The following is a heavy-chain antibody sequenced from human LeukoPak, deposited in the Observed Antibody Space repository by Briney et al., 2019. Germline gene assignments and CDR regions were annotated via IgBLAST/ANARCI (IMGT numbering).Heavy chain of an antibody. D-gene: IGHD3-22*01. CDR3: ARGPTMIVVVTEDP. J-gene: IGHJ5*02. CDR2: INPNSGGT. Sequence: ASVKVSCKASGYTFTGHYMHWVRQAPGQGLEWMGWINPNSGGTNYAQKFQGRVTMTRDTSISTAYMELYRLRSDDTAVYYCARGPTMIVVVTEDPWGQGTLVTVSS. CDR1: GYTFTGHY. V-gene: IGHV1-2*02.